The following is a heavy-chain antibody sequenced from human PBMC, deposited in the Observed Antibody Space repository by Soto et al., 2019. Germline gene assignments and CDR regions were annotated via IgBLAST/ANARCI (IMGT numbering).Heavy chain of an antibody. CDR1: GGSISISSYY. CDR2: IYYTGST. D-gene: IGHD3-10*01. Sequence: QLQLQESGPGLVKPSETLSLTCNVSGGSISISSYYWAWIRQPPGKGLEWIGNIYYTGSTYYNPSLKSRVTISVDTSKNQFSLILTSVTAADTAVFYCARGGVTGSGKRPLDYWGRGTLVTVSS. V-gene: IGHV4-39*01. CDR3: ARGGVTGSGKRPLDY. J-gene: IGHJ4*02.